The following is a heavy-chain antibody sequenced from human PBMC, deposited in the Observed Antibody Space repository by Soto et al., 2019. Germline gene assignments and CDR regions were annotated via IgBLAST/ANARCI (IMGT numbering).Heavy chain of an antibody. CDR3: ARGVVRGSYLLSFDY. Sequence: ASVKVSCKASGYTFTNYAMHWVRQAPGQRLEWMGWINAGNGNTKYSQKFQGRVTITRDTSASTAYMELSSLRSEDTAVYYCARGVVRGSYLLSFDYWGQGTLVTVSS. J-gene: IGHJ4*02. D-gene: IGHD3-10*02. CDR2: INAGNGNT. CDR1: GYTFTNYA. V-gene: IGHV1-3*01.